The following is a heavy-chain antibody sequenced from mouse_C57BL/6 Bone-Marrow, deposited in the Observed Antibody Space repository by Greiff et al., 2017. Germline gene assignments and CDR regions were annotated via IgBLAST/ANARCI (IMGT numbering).Heavy chain of an antibody. Sequence: QVQLQQPGAELVRPGTSVKLSCKASGYTFTSYWMHWVKQRPGQGLEWIGVIDPSDSYTNYNQKFKGKATLTVDTSSSTAYMQLSSLTSEDAAVYYCARYRDPYAMDYWGQGTSVTVSS. CDR2: IDPSDSYT. CDR1: GYTFTSYW. CDR3: ARYRDPYAMDY. D-gene: IGHD3-3*01. V-gene: IGHV1-59*01. J-gene: IGHJ4*01.